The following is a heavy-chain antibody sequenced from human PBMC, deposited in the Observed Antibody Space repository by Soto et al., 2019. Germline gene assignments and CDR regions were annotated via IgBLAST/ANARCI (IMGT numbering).Heavy chain of an antibody. J-gene: IGHJ3*02. CDR2: GYHGART. V-gene: IGHV4-59*01. CDR3: ARTQLGSFES. Sequence: PSETLSLTCSVSGGSRSSYYWSWIRQPPGKGLEWIGYGYHGARTNYSPSLKSRVTMSVDTSKNHFSLRLRSGTAADTAVYYCARTQLGSFESRGQRTMVTVSS. D-gene: IGHD3-16*01. CDR1: GGSRSSYY.